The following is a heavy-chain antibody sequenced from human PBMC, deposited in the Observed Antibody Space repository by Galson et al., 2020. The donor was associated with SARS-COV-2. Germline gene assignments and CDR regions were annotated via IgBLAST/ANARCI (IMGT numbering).Heavy chain of an antibody. CDR3: AKDRGYYSGIDAFDF. V-gene: IGHV3-23*01. Sequence: GGSLRLSCAASELSFATYTMSCVRHAPEKELEWVSAIGPSGRTTHYADSVKGRFTTARDNPKNTLYLQMNGLRAEDTALYFCAKDRGYYSGIDAFDFWGAGTMVTVSS. CDR2: IGPSGRTT. J-gene: IGHJ3*01. CDR1: ELSFATYT. D-gene: IGHD3-22*01.